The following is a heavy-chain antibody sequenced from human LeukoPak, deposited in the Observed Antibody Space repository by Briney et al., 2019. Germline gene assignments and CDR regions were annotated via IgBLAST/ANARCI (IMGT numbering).Heavy chain of an antibody. CDR2: INPSGGST. CDR1: GYTFTSYY. D-gene: IGHD3-10*01. Sequence: ASVKVSCKASGYTFTSYYMHWVRQAPGQGLEWMGIINPSGGSTSYAQKFQGRVTMTRDKSTSTVYMELSSLRAEDTAVYYCARESVGITMVRGVITVGAFDIWGQGTMVTVSS. J-gene: IGHJ3*02. V-gene: IGHV1-46*01. CDR3: ARESVGITMVRGVITVGAFDI.